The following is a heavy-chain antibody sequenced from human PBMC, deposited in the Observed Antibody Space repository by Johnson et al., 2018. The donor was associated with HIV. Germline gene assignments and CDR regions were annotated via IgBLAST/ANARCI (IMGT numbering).Heavy chain of an antibody. V-gene: IGHV3-11*04. CDR3: ARDRGSGAFDI. D-gene: IGHD3-10*01. CDR2: ISSSGSII. J-gene: IGHJ3*02. Sequence: QVQLVESGGGLVKPGGSLRLSCATSGFTFSDYNMNWIRQAPGRGLEWVSYISSSGSIIYYAGSVKGRFTNSRDNSKNTRKLKMGSRRAEDMAVYYCARDRGSGAFDIWGQGTMVTVSS. CDR1: GFTFSDYN.